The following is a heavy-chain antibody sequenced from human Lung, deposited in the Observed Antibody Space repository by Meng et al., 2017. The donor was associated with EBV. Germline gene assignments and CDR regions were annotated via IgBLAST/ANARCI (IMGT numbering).Heavy chain of an antibody. V-gene: IGHV1-8*01. D-gene: IGHD6-19*01. Sequence: QVQVVQYGVEVKKQGASVKVSCKASGYTFTSYDINWVRQGTGQGLEWMGWMNPNRGTTGYAQKFQGRVTMTRNISKSTAYMDLSSLRSEDTAVYYCATGVADFEYWGQGTLVTVSS. CDR1: GYTFTSYD. CDR3: ATGVADFEY. J-gene: IGHJ4*02. CDR2: MNPNRGTT.